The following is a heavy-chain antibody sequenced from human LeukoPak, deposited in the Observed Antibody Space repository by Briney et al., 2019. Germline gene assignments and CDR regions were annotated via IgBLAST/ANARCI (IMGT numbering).Heavy chain of an antibody. Sequence: SETLSLTCTVSGGSLSSYYWSWIRQPPGKGLEWIGYIYYSGSTNYNPSLKSRVTISVDTSKNQFSLKLSSVTAADTAVYYCARSPAYYDILTGYVPDRYFDLWGRGTLVTVSS. V-gene: IGHV4-59*01. D-gene: IGHD3-9*01. CDR1: GGSLSSYY. CDR2: IYYSGST. CDR3: ARSPAYYDILTGYVPDRYFDL. J-gene: IGHJ2*01.